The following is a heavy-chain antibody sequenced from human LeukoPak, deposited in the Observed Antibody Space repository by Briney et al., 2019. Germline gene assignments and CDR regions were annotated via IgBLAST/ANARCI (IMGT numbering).Heavy chain of an antibody. CDR3: ARGGIVVVPAAMAYYYYYGMDV. J-gene: IGHJ6*02. CDR1: GYTFTGYY. D-gene: IGHD2-2*01. Sequence: ASVKVSCRASGYTFTGYYMHWVRQAPGQGLEWMGWINPNSGGTNYAQKFQGRVTMTRDTSISTAYMELSRLRSDDTAVYYCARGGIVVVPAAMAYYYYYGMDVWGQGTTVTVSS. V-gene: IGHV1-2*02. CDR2: INPNSGGT.